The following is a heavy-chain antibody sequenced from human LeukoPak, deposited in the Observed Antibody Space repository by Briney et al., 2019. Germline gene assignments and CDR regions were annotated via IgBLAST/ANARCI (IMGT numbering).Heavy chain of an antibody. J-gene: IGHJ4*02. V-gene: IGHV3-30*02. Sequence: GGSLRLSCAASGFTFSSYGMSWVRQAPGKGLEWVAFIRYDGSNKYYADSVKGRFTISRDNSKNTLYLQMNSLRAEDTAVYYCASIRGYYYDSSGYYDSDYWGQGTLVTVSS. D-gene: IGHD3-22*01. CDR3: ASIRGYYYDSSGYYDSDY. CDR1: GFTFSSYG. CDR2: IRYDGSNK.